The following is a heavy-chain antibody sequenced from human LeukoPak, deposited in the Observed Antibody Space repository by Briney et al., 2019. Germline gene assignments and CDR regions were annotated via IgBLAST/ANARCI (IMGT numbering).Heavy chain of an antibody. CDR3: ARDHDWAFDL. J-gene: IGHJ4*02. V-gene: IGHV3-48*02. D-gene: IGHD3-9*01. Sequence: PGRSLRLSCAASGFTFSSYAMHWVRQAPGKGLEWIAYINHNAEMIFYPDFVKGRFTISRDNAKSSLYLQMNALRYEDTAIYYCARDHDWAFDLWGQGTLVTVSS. CDR2: INHNAEMI. CDR1: GFTFSSYA.